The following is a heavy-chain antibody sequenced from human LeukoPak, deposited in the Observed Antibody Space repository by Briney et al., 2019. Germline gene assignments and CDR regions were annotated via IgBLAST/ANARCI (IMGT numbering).Heavy chain of an antibody. V-gene: IGHV1-69*13. CDR1: GGTFSSYA. Sequence: SVKVSCKASGGTFSSYAISWLRQAPGQGLELMGGIIPIFGTANYAQKFQGRVTSTADESTSTAYMELSSLRSEDTAVYYCARSRLLWSGELPDYYYYMDVWGKGTTVTISS. D-gene: IGHD3-10*01. CDR2: IIPIFGTA. CDR3: ARSRLLWSGELPDYYYYMDV. J-gene: IGHJ6*03.